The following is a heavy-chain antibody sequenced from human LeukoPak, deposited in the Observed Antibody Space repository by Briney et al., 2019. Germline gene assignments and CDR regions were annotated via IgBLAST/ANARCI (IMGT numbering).Heavy chain of an antibody. J-gene: IGHJ1*01. CDR2: INPNSGGT. D-gene: IGHD4-17*01. CDR1: GYTFADYL. V-gene: IGHV1-2*02. Sequence: ASVKVSCKASGYTFADYLINWVRQAPEQGLEWMGWINPNSGGTYYAQKFQGRVTMTRDTSISTTYMELSRLTSDDTAVYYCARGDYAEYFQHWGQGTLVTVSS. CDR3: ARGDYAEYFQH.